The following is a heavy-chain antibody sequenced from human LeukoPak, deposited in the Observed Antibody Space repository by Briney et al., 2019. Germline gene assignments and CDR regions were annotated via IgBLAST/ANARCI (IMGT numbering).Heavy chain of an antibody. J-gene: IGHJ6*03. CDR3: ARDRGNSDYYYYMDV. CDR1: GYTFTGHY. CDR2: INPKNAAT. Sequence: ASVKVSCKASGYTFTGHYIHWVRQAPGQGLEWMGWINPKNAATNYAQKFQGRVTMTRDTSTGTVYMEVNALRSDDTAVYYCARDRGNSDYYYYMDVWGKGTTVTISS. D-gene: IGHD4-23*01. V-gene: IGHV1-2*02.